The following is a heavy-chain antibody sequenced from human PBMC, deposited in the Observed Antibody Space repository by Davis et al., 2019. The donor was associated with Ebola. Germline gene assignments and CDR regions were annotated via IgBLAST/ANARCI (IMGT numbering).Heavy chain of an antibody. D-gene: IGHD4-17*01. CDR1: GFTFSSYW. J-gene: IGHJ4*02. V-gene: IGHV3-7*03. CDR3: ARERGDYVPYFHY. Sequence: PGGSLRLSCAASGFTFSSYWMSWVRQAPGKGLEWVANIKQDGSEKYYVDSVKGRSTISRDNTKNLLFLQMNSLRADDTAVYYCARERGDYVPYFHYWGQGTLVTVSS. CDR2: IKQDGSEK.